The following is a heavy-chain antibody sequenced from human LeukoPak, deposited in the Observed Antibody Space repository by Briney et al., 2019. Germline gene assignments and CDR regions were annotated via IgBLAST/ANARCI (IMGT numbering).Heavy chain of an antibody. J-gene: IGHJ6*02. Sequence: SETLSLTCSVSIGSISSGKWWSWVRQSLVKGLEWIGEIYLYGTTNYNPSFTSRVTMSVDRSRNQFSLKLTSVTAADTAVYYCARQKWEQQGRDYYFNGLDVWGPGTTVIVSS. CDR2: IYLYGTT. CDR3: ARQKWEQQGRDYYFNGLDV. CDR1: IGSISSGKW. V-gene: IGHV4-4*02. D-gene: IGHD1/OR15-1a*01.